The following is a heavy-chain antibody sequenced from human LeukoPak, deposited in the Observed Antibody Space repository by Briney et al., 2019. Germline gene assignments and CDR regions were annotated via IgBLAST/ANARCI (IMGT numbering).Heavy chain of an antibody. CDR2: ISGSGGST. J-gene: IGHJ4*02. CDR3: AKAPPPSTVTTRWFDY. V-gene: IGHV3-23*01. D-gene: IGHD4-17*01. Sequence: GGSLRLSCAASGFTFSSYAMSWVRQAPGKGLEWVSAISGSGGSTYYADPVKGRFTISRDNSKNTLYLQMNSLRAEDTAVYYCAKAPPPSTVTTRWFDYWGQGTLVTVSS. CDR1: GFTFSSYA.